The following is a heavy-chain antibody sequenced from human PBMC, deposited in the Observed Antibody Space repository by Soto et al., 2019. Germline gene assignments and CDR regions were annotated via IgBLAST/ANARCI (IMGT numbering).Heavy chain of an antibody. CDR1: GGSIGSYH. J-gene: IGHJ4*02. CDR3: ARATVLTGMFDF. D-gene: IGHD4-17*01. Sequence: GPGPDPPSETLSLTCTVSGGSIGSYHWSWVRQPPGKGLEWIASVYYTGTTNYNPSLGSRVTISIDAPGNRFSMEITSVTAADTAIYYCARATVLTGMFDFWGQGTLVTVSS. CDR2: VYYTGTT. V-gene: IGHV4-59*01.